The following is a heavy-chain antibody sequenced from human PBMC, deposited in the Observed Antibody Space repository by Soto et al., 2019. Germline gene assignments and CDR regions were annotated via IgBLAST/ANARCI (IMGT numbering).Heavy chain of an antibody. V-gene: IGHV3-48*01. D-gene: IGHD6-19*01. CDR2: INPTSDTI. J-gene: IGHJ4*02. CDR3: SRDQWLMIY. CDR1: GFSFSGYS. Sequence: PGGSLRLSCAASGFSFSGYSMNWVRQAPGKGLEWVSYINPTSDTIYYADSVKGRFTISRDNAKNSLYLQMNSLRAEDTAVYYCSRDQWLMIYWGKGTLVTVSS.